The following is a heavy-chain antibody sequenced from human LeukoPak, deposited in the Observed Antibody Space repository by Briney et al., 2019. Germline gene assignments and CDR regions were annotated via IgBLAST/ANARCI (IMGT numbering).Heavy chain of an antibody. V-gene: IGHV3-7*01. CDR2: IKQDGSEK. CDR1: GFTFSSYW. Sequence: GGSLRLSCAASGFTFSSYWMSWVRQAPGKGLEWVANIKQDGSEKYYVDSVKGRFTISRDNAKNSLYLQMNSLRAEDTAVYYCAREADYYDSSGQFDYWGQGTLVTVSS. CDR3: AREADYYDSSGQFDY. J-gene: IGHJ4*02. D-gene: IGHD3-22*01.